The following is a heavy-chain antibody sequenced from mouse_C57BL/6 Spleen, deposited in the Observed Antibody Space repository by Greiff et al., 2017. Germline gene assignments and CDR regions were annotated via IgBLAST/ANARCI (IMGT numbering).Heavy chain of an antibody. D-gene: IGHD4-1*01. CDR3: EREDWEETWFAY. CDR1: GYAFSSSW. J-gene: IGHJ3*01. CDR2: IYPGDGET. V-gene: IGHV1-82*01. Sequence: QVQLKESGPELVKPGASVKISCKASGYAFSSSWMNWVKQRPGKGLEWIGRIYPGDGETNYNGKFKGKATLTADKSSSTAYMQLSSLTSEDSAVYLCEREDWEETWFAYWGQGTLVTVSA.